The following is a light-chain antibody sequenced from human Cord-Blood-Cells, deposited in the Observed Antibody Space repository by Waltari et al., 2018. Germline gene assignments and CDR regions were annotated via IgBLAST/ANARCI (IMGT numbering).Light chain of an antibody. CDR3: QQYNNWPPWT. Sequence: ELVMTQSPATLSVPPGDRATLPCRASQSVSSNVAWYQQKPGQAPRLLIYGASTRATGIPARFSGSGSGTEFTLTISSLQSEDFAVYYCQQYNNWPPWTFGQGTKVEIK. CDR1: QSVSSN. V-gene: IGKV3-15*01. CDR2: GAS. J-gene: IGKJ1*01.